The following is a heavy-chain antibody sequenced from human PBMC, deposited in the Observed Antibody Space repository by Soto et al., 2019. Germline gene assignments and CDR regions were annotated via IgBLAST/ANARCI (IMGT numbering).Heavy chain of an antibody. CDR2: ISTYNGNT. Sequence: QVQLVQSGAEVKKPGASVRVSCKASGYTFTSFGLSWVRQAPGQGLEWMGWISTYNGNTNYAQKFQGRVTMTTGTRTSTAYMELRSLRSDDTAVYYCAREYYYDSSGPSNSGMDVWGQGTTVTVSS. CDR1: GYTFTSFG. CDR3: AREYYYDSSGPSNSGMDV. V-gene: IGHV1-18*01. D-gene: IGHD3-22*01. J-gene: IGHJ6*02.